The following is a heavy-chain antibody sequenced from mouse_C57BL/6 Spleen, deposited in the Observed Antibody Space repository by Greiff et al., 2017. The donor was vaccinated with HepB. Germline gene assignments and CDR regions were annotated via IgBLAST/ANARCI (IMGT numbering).Heavy chain of an antibody. CDR1: GFSLTSYG. J-gene: IGHJ1*03. Sequence: VQLVESGPGLVQPSQSLSITCTVSGFSLTSYGVHWVRQSPGKGLEWLGVIWRGGSTDYNAAFMSRLSITKDNSKSQVFFKMNSLQADDTAIYYCAKKDGTTVDPWYFDVWGTGTTVTVSS. CDR3: AKKDGTTVDPWYFDV. D-gene: IGHD1-1*01. CDR2: IWRGGST. V-gene: IGHV2-5*01.